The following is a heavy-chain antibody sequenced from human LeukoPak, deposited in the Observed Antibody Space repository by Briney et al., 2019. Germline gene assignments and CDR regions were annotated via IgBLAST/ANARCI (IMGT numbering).Heavy chain of an antibody. Sequence: GRSLRLSCAASGFTFSSYGMHWVRQAPGKGLEWVAVISYDGSNKYYADSVKGRFTISRDNSKNTLYLQMNSLRAEDTAVYCCAKAPLYCSGGSCLSAADYWGQGTLVTVSS. D-gene: IGHD2-15*01. CDR2: ISYDGSNK. V-gene: IGHV3-30*18. CDR3: AKAPLYCSGGSCLSAADY. J-gene: IGHJ4*02. CDR1: GFTFSSYG.